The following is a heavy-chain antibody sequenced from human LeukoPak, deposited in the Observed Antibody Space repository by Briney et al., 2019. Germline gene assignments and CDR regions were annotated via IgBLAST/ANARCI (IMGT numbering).Heavy chain of an antibody. V-gene: IGHV3-21*01. CDR3: AKDRAAKYYFDY. CDR2: ISSSGGYI. J-gene: IGHJ4*02. D-gene: IGHD5-18*01. Sequence: PGGSLRLSCAASGFIFSTYNIDWVRQAPGKGLEWVSSISSSGGYIYYADSVKGRFTISRDNAKNSLYLQMNSLRAEDTAVYYCAKDRAAKYYFDYWGQGTLVTVSS. CDR1: GFIFSTYN.